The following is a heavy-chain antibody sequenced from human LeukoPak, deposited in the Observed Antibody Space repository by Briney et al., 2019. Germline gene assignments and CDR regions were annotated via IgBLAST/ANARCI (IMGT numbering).Heavy chain of an antibody. D-gene: IGHD2-8*02. CDR2: IIPILGIA. V-gene: IGHV1-69*04. J-gene: IGHJ6*02. CDR3: ASPLGTGYYYGMDV. CDR1: GGTVSSYA. Sequence: GASVKVACKASGGTVSSYAISWVRQAPGQGLEWMGRIIPILGIANYAQKFQGRVTITADKSTSTAYMELSSLRSEDTAVYYCASPLGTGYYYGMDVWGQGTTVTVSS.